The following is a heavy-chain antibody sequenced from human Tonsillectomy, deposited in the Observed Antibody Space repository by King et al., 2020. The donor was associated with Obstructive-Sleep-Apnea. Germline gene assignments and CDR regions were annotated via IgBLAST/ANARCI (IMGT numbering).Heavy chain of an antibody. CDR2: ISYSGST. CDR3: ARDRVGRDGYNRFDY. Sequence: QLQESGPGLVKPLETLSLTCTVSWCSINSYYWSWIRQTPGKGLEWIGYISYSGSTNYNPSLKSRVTISGDTSKNQFSLKLRSVTAADTAVYYCARDRVGRDGYNRFDYWGQGTLVTVSS. D-gene: IGHD5-24*01. V-gene: IGHV4-59*01. CDR1: WCSINSYY. J-gene: IGHJ4*02.